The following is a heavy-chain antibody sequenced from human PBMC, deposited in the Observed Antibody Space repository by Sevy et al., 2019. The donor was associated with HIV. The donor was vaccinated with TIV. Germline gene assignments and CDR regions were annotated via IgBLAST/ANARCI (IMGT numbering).Heavy chain of an antibody. D-gene: IGHD4-17*01. Sequence: GGSLRLSCAASGFTFSSYGMHWVRQAPGKGLEWVAVISYDGSNKYYADSVKGRFTISRDNAKNTLYLQMNSLRAEDTAVYYCARGESTVTLDYWGQGTLVTVSS. J-gene: IGHJ4*02. CDR1: GFTFSSYG. CDR2: ISYDGSNK. CDR3: ARGESTVTLDY. V-gene: IGHV3-30*03.